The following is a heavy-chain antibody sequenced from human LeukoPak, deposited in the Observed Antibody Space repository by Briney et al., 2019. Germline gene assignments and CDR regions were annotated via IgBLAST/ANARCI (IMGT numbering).Heavy chain of an antibody. CDR2: IKQDGSEK. V-gene: IGHV3-7*03. CDR1: GFTFSSYW. Sequence: AGGSLRLSCAASGFTFSSYWMSWVRQAPGKGLEWVANIKQDGSEKYYVDSVKGRFTISRDSAKNSLYLQMNSLRAEDTAVYYCARAGSSSWFDYWGQGTLVTVSS. J-gene: IGHJ4*02. CDR3: ARAGSSSWFDY. D-gene: IGHD6-13*01.